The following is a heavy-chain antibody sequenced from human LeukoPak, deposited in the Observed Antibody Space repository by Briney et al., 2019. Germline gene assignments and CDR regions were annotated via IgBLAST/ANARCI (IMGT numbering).Heavy chain of an antibody. V-gene: IGHV3-23*01. CDR2: ISSGGST. CDR1: GFTFISYA. Sequence: TGGSLRLSYAASGFTFISYAMSWVRQAPGRGLEWVSAISSGGSTYYADSVKGRFTISRDNSKNTLYLQMNSLRAEDTAVYYCAKDEYSSSAGTYYFDYWGQGTLVTVSS. CDR3: AKDEYSSSAGTYYFDY. D-gene: IGHD6-6*01. J-gene: IGHJ4*02.